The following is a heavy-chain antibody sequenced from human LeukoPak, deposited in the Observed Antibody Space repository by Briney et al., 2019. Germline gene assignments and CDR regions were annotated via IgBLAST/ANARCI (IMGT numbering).Heavy chain of an antibody. D-gene: IGHD6-6*01. J-gene: IGHJ4*02. Sequence: PGGSLRLSCAASGFTFTNYAMSWVRQAPGKGLERVSGISGNGGMTYYVDSVRGRFTISRDKSKNTLYLQMNSLRAEDTAIYYCAKAVEYSSSGIDNWGQGTLVTVSS. CDR3: AKAVEYSSSGIDN. V-gene: IGHV3-23*01. CDR2: ISGNGGMT. CDR1: GFTFTNYA.